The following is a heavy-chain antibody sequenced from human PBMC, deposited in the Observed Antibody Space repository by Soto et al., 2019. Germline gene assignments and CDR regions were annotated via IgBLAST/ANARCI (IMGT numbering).Heavy chain of an antibody. J-gene: IGHJ6*02. D-gene: IGHD6-13*01. Sequence: GGSLRLSCAASGFTFSSYSMNWVRQAPGKGLEWVSYISSSSSTIYYADSVKGRFTISRDNAKNSLYLQMNSLRDEDTAVYYCARDQQQLATYYYYGMDVWGQGTTVTVSS. V-gene: IGHV3-48*02. CDR1: GFTFSSYS. CDR3: ARDQQQLATYYYYGMDV. CDR2: ISSSSSTI.